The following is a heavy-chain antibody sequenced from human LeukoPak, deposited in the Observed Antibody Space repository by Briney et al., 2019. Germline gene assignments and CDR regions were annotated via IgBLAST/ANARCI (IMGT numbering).Heavy chain of an antibody. Sequence: GGSLRLSCAASGFTLSRYGMHWVRQAPGKGLEWVTFIQYDGSDKYYTDSVKGRFTISRDNSKSTLYLQMNSLRAEDTALYYCAKQDCSGSGCGYYYMDVWGKGTTVTVSS. D-gene: IGHD2-15*01. CDR3: AKQDCSGSGCGYYYMDV. J-gene: IGHJ6*03. CDR2: IQYDGSDK. V-gene: IGHV3-30*02. CDR1: GFTLSRYG.